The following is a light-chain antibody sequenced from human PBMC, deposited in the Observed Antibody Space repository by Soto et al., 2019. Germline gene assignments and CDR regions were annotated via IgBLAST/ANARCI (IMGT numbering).Light chain of an antibody. Sequence: DIQMTQYPSSVAAAVGDRVTITCRASQGISTWLAWYQHKPGTAPKLLIFGAFSLQRRVPSRFAGSGSGTDFTLTIKSLQPEDVATYYCQQVTTFPRTFGQGTKVEIK. V-gene: IGKV1-12*01. CDR2: GAF. CDR1: QGISTW. J-gene: IGKJ1*01. CDR3: QQVTTFPRT.